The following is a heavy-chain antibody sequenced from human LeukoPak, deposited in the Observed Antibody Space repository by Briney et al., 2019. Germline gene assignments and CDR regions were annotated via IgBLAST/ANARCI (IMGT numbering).Heavy chain of an antibody. CDR2: IKQDGSEK. J-gene: IGHJ3*02. CDR1: GFTFSSYW. V-gene: IGHV3-7*01. D-gene: IGHD1-26*01. Sequence: SGGSLRLSCAASGFTFSSYWMSWVRLAPGKGLEWVANIKQDGSEKYYVDSVKGRFTISRDNAKNSLYLQMNSLRAEDTAVYYCARAFRARKVGAYAFYIWGQGTMVTVAS. CDR3: ARAFRARKVGAYAFYI.